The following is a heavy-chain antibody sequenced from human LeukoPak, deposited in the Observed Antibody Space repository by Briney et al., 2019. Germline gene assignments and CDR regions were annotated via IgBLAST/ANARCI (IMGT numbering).Heavy chain of an antibody. CDR1: GFTFSSYS. Sequence: GGSLRRSCAASGFTFSSYSMNWVRQAPGKGLEWVSSLSSSSSYISYADSVKGRFTISRDNAKNSLYLQMNSLRAEDTAVYYCARLSALRFLEWLFADAFDIWGQGTMVTVSS. CDR2: LSSSSSYI. D-gene: IGHD3-3*01. J-gene: IGHJ3*02. CDR3: ARLSALRFLEWLFADAFDI. V-gene: IGHV3-21*01.